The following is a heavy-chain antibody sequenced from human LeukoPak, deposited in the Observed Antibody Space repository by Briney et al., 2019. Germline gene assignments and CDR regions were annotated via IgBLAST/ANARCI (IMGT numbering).Heavy chain of an antibody. Sequence: GESLKISCKGSGYSFTTYWISWVRQMPGKGLEWMGRIDPSDSYTNYSPSFQGHVTISADKFITTAYLQWSSLKASDTAIYYCARAYRGYSGYDLDWGQGTLVTVSS. CDR1: GYSFTTYW. CDR2: IDPSDSYT. D-gene: IGHD5-12*01. CDR3: ARAYRGYSGYDLD. V-gene: IGHV5-10-1*01. J-gene: IGHJ4*02.